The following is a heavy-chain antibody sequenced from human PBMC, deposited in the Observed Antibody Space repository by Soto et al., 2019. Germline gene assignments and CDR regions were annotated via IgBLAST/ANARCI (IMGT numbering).Heavy chain of an antibody. CDR1: SGSIISSNW. J-gene: IGHJ4*02. CDR2: IYHSGST. Sequence: SETLSLTCAVSSGSIISSNWWTWVRQPPGKGLEWIGEIYHSGSTNYNPSLKSRATISVDRSKNQFSLKVTSVTAADTAVYYCAYLFGSWGQGTLVTVSS. CDR3: AYLFGS. V-gene: IGHV4-4*02.